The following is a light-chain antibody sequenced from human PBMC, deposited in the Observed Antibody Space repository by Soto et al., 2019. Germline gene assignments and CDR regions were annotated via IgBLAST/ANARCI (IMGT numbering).Light chain of an antibody. CDR1: QGISFY. V-gene: IGKV1-27*01. J-gene: IGKJ2*01. CDR2: DAS. Sequence: DIQMTQSPSSLSASVGDTVTITCRASQGISFYLAWYQQKPGKAPKLLIYDASILLSGVPSRFRGSRSGTDFALTISSLQPEDAATYYCQKYNSAFRTFGQGTKLEIK. CDR3: QKYNSAFRT.